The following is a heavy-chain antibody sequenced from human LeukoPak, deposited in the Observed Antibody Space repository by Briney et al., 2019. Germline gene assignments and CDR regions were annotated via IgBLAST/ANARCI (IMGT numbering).Heavy chain of an antibody. CDR1: GGSISSYY. J-gene: IGHJ4*02. Sequence: SETLSLTCTVSGGSISSYYWSWIRQPPGKGLEWIGYIYYSGSTYYNPSLKSRVTISVDTSKNQFSLKLSSVTAADTAVYYCARTPRKLVVDYWGQGTLVTVPS. CDR3: ARTPRKLVVDY. V-gene: IGHV4-59*06. D-gene: IGHD1-1*01. CDR2: IYYSGST.